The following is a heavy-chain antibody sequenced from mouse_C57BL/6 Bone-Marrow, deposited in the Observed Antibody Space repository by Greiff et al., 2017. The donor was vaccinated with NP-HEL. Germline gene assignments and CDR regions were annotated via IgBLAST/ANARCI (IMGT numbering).Heavy chain of an antibody. CDR3: TTGYSYAMDY. CDR2: IDPENGDT. J-gene: IGHJ4*01. V-gene: IGHV14-4*01. CDR1: GFTIKDDY. Sequence: VQLQQSGAELVRPGASVKLSCTASGFTIKDDYMHWVKQRPEQGLEWIGWIDPENGDTEYASKFQGKATITADTSSNTAYLQLSSLTSEDTAVYYCTTGYSYAMDYWGQGTSVTVSS. D-gene: IGHD2-3*01.